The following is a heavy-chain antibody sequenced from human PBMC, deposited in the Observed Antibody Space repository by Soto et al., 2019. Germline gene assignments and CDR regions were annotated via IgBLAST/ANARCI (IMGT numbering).Heavy chain of an antibody. CDR2: IVVGSGNT. V-gene: IGHV1-58*01. CDR3: AAEGYGYCSSTSCHPPWFDP. J-gene: IGHJ5*02. D-gene: IGHD2-2*01. Sequence: SVKVSCKASGFTFTSSAVQWVRQARGQRLEWIGWIVVGSGNTNYAQKFQERVTITRDMSTSTAYMELSSLRSEDTAVYYCAAEGYGYCSSTSCHPPWFDPWGQGTLVTVSS. CDR1: GFTFTSSA.